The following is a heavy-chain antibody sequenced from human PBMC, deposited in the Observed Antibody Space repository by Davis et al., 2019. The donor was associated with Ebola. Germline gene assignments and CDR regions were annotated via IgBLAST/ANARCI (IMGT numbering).Heavy chain of an antibody. J-gene: IGHJ4*02. Sequence: PSETLSLTCDISGDSVSSNSAAWHWIRQSPSRGLEWLGRTYYNSKWYNDYAVSVKSRMTINPDTSKNQFSLKLNSVTPEDTAVYYCGRGWLRTGIDYWGQGTLVTVSS. CDR2: TYYNSKWYN. V-gene: IGHV6-1*01. CDR1: GDSVSSNSAA. CDR3: GRGWLRTGIDY. D-gene: IGHD5-12*01.